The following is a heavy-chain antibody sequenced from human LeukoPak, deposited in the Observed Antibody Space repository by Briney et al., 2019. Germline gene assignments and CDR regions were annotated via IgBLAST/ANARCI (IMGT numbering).Heavy chain of an antibody. CDR1: GFTFSSYG. V-gene: IGHV3-33*08. CDR2: IWYDGSNK. CDR3: ARDIEDFWSGYYYYYYGMDV. J-gene: IGHJ6*02. Sequence: PGGSLRLSCAASGFTFSSYGMHWVRQAPGKGLEWVAVIWYDGSNKYYADSVKGRFTISRDNSKNTLYLQMNSLRAEDTAVYYCARDIEDFWSGYYYYYYGMDVWGQGTTVTVSS. D-gene: IGHD3-3*01.